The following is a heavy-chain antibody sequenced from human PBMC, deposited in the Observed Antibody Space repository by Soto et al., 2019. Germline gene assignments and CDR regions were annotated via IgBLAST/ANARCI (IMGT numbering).Heavy chain of an antibody. CDR1: GVTIRSDY. Sequence: SETLSLTCSVSGVTIRSDYWNWIRQPPGKGLEWIGSIYYSGSTNYNPSLKSRVTISIDTSNNQFSLKLSSVTAADTAVYYCARGQVVAAQHWGQGTLVTVSS. V-gene: IGHV4-59*01. CDR2: IYYSGST. J-gene: IGHJ4*02. D-gene: IGHD2-15*01. CDR3: ARGQVVAAQH.